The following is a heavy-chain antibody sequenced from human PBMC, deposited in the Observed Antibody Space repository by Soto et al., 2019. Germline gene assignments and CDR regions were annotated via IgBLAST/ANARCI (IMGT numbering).Heavy chain of an antibody. V-gene: IGHV1-18*01. D-gene: IGHD1-26*01. CDR2: ISAYNGNT. CDR1: GYTFTSYG. CDR3: ARDISGSYYGRAFDI. J-gene: IGHJ3*02. Sequence: ASVKVSCKASGYTFTSYGISWVRQAPGQGLEWMGWISAYNGNTNYAQKLQGRVTMTTDTSTSTAYMELRSLRSDDTAVYHSARDISGSYYGRAFDIWGQGTMVTLSS.